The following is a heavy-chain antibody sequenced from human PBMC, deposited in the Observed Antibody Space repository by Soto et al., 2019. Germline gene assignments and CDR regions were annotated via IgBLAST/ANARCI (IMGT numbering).Heavy chain of an antibody. CDR1: GGSISSYY. D-gene: IGHD5-18*01. Sequence: QVQLQESGPGLVKPSETLSLTCTVSGGSISSYYWSWIRQPPGKGLEWIGYIYYSGSTNYNPSLKSRVTISVDTYKNTFSLKLSSETAADTAVYYCARAGSGYSYGNYDYWGQGTLVTVSS. V-gene: IGHV4-59*01. CDR2: IYYSGST. CDR3: ARAGSGYSYGNYDY. J-gene: IGHJ4*02.